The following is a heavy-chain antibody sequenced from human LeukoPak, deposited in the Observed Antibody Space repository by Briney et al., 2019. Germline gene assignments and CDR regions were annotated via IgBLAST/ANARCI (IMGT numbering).Heavy chain of an antibody. V-gene: IGHV4-39*01. CDR2: IYYSGST. D-gene: IGHD6-19*01. CDR3: ARLAVALFDY. J-gene: IGHJ4*02. CDR1: GGSISSSSYY. Sequence: SETLSLTCTFSGGSISSSSYYWGWIRQPPGKGLEWIGSIYYSGSTYYNPSLKSRVTISVDTSKNQFSLRLSSVTAADTAVYYCARLAVALFDYWGQGTLVTVSS.